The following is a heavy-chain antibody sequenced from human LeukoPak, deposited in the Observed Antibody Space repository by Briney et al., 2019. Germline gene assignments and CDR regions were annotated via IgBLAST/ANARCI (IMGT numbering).Heavy chain of an antibody. Sequence: QPGGSLRLSCAASGFTFSSFAMSWVRQAPGKGLEWVSAVIGGGDSTYYADSVKGRFTISRDNSKNTLYLQMNSLRAEDTAVYYCAREYSSSWAYFDYWGQGTLVTVSS. CDR1: GFTFSSFA. CDR3: AREYSSSWAYFDY. D-gene: IGHD6-13*01. J-gene: IGHJ4*02. V-gene: IGHV3-23*01. CDR2: VIGGGDST.